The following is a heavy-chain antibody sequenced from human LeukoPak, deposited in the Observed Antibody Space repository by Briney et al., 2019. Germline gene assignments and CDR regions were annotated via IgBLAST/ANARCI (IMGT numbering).Heavy chain of an antibody. Sequence: SETLSLTCTVFGYSITSGYYWGWFRQPPGKGLEWIGSIYHSGITYYNPSLKSRVTISVDTSKNQFSLKLSTVTAADTAVYYCARDFDYWGQGTLVTVSS. CDR1: GYSITSGYY. V-gene: IGHV4-38-2*02. J-gene: IGHJ4*02. CDR2: IYHSGIT. CDR3: ARDFDY.